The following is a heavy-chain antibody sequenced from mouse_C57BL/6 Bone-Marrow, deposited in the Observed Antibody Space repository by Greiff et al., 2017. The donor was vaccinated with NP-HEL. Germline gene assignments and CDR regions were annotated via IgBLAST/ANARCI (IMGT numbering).Heavy chain of an antibody. CDR2: IDPSDSET. CDR1: GYTFTSYW. Sequence: QVQLQQPGAELVRPGSSVKLSCKASGYTFTSYWMHWVKQRPIQGLEWIGNIDPSDSETHYNQKFKDKATLTVDKSSSTAYMQLSSLTSEDSAVYYCARWGYYYGSSYHWYFDVWGTGTTVTVSS. CDR3: ARWGYYYGSSYHWYFDV. J-gene: IGHJ1*03. D-gene: IGHD1-1*01. V-gene: IGHV1-52*01.